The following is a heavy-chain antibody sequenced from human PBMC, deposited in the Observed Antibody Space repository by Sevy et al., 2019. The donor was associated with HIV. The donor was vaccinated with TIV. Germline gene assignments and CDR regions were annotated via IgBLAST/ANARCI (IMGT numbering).Heavy chain of an antibody. J-gene: IGHJ5*02. CDR2: IYYSGST. CDR1: GGSISSGGYY. Sequence: SETLSLTCTVSGGSISSGGYYWSWIRQHPGKGLEWIGYIYYSGSTYYNPSLKSRVTIPVDTSKNQFSLKLSSLTAADTAVYYCARGFYGSWYLDWFDPWGQGTLVTVSS. V-gene: IGHV4-31*03. D-gene: IGHD6-13*01. CDR3: ARGFYGSWYLDWFDP.